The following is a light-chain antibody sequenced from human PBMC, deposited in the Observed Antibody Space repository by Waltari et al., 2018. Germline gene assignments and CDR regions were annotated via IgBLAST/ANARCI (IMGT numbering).Light chain of an antibody. J-gene: IGLJ2*01. CDR1: SSDIGGYNY. Sequence: QSALTQPASVSGSPGQSITISCTGTSSDIGGYNYVSWYQQHPDKAPKLMIFDVTKLPSGVSDRFSGSKSGNTASLTISGLHTDDESDYYCSSYTSTNTVIFGGGTKVTVL. CDR3: SSYTSTNTVI. CDR2: DVT. V-gene: IGLV2-14*03.